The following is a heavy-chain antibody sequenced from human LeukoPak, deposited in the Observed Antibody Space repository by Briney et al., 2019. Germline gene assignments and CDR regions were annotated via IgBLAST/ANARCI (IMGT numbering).Heavy chain of an antibody. CDR1: GYTLTGYY. CDR3: ARSLITFGGVSYYYMDV. J-gene: IGHJ6*03. V-gene: IGHV1-2*02. D-gene: IGHD3-16*01. Sequence: ASVKVSCKASGYTLTGYYMHWVRQAPGRGLEWMGWINPNSGGTNYAQKFQGRVTMTRDTSISTAYMELSRLRSDDTAVYYCARSLITFGGVSYYYMDVWGKGTTVTVSS. CDR2: INPNSGGT.